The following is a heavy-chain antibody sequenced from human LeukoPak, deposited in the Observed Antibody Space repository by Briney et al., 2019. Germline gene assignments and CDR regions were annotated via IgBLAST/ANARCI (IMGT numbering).Heavy chain of an antibody. CDR1: GFTFTSYS. CDR3: ARQAWYSSSSDY. CDR2: ISSSSSYI. J-gene: IGHJ4*02. Sequence: GSLRLSCAASGFTFTSYSMNWVRHAPGKGLEWVSSISSSSSYIYYADSVKGRFTISRDNAKNSLYLQMNSLRAEDTAVYYCARQAWYSSSSDYWGQGTLVTVSS. V-gene: IGHV3-21*01. D-gene: IGHD6-6*01.